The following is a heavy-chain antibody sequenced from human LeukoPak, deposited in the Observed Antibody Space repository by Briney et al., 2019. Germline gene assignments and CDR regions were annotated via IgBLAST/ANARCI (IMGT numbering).Heavy chain of an antibody. CDR2: IYYSGTT. J-gene: IGHJ4*02. CDR3: ARYGDYSFDY. Sequence: SQTLSLTCTVSGGSISSGDYYWSWIRQPPGKGLEWIGYIYYSGTTYYNPSLKTRVIISADTSKNQFSLKVSSVTAADTAVYYCARYGDYSFDYWGQGTLVTVSS. CDR1: GGSISSGDYY. D-gene: IGHD4-17*01. V-gene: IGHV4-30-4*01.